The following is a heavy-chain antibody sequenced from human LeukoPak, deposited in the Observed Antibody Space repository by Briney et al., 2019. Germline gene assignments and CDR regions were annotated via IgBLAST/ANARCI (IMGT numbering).Heavy chain of an antibody. D-gene: IGHD6-13*01. CDR3: ARTHSSRYNWFDP. CDR2: IYITGST. CDR1: GGSITSYY. Sequence: SETLSLTCTVSGGSITSYYWSWIRQSAGKGLEWIGRIYITGSTTYNPSLKSRVTISVDTSKNQFSLTLSSVTAADTAVYYCARTHSSRYNWFDPWGQGTLVTVSS. J-gene: IGHJ5*02. V-gene: IGHV4-4*07.